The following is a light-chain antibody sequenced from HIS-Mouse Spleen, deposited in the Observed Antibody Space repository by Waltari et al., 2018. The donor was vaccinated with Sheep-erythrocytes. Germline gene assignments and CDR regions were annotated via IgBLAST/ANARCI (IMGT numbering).Light chain of an antibody. CDR2: EDR. V-gene: IGLV3-10*01. J-gene: IGLJ2*01. CDR1: ALPKKY. CDR3: YSTDSSGNGV. Sequence: SYELTQPPSVSVSPGQTARITCSGAALPKKYAYGYQQKSGQAPVLGIYEDRKRPSGGPWRFSGSSSGTMATLTISGAQVEDEADYYCYSTDSSGNGVFGGGTKLTVL.